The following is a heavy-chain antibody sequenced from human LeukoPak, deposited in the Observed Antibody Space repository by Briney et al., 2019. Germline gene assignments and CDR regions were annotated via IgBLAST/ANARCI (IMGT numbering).Heavy chain of an antibody. CDR3: AAALVVAGLTD. CDR2: INHSGST. J-gene: IGHJ4*02. Sequence: SETLSLTCAVYGGSFSGYYWSWIRQPPGKGLEWIGEINHSGSTNYNPSLKSRVTISVDTSKNQFSLKLSSVTAADTAVYYCAAALVVAGLTDWGQGTLVTVSS. V-gene: IGHV4-34*01. D-gene: IGHD6-19*01. CDR1: GGSFSGYY.